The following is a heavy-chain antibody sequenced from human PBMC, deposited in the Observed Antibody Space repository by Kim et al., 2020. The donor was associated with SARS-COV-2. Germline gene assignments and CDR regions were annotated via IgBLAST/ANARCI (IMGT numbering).Heavy chain of an antibody. D-gene: IGHD6-19*01. CDR1: GFTFSSYS. Sequence: GGSLRLSCAASGFTFSSYSMNWVRQAPGKGLEWVSSISSSSSYIYYADSVKGRFTISRDNAKNSLYLQMNSLRAEDTAVYYCARVSFFGSGWYVDIYYYGMDVWGQGTTVTVSS. CDR2: ISSSSSYI. V-gene: IGHV3-21*01. J-gene: IGHJ6*02. CDR3: ARVSFFGSGWYVDIYYYGMDV.